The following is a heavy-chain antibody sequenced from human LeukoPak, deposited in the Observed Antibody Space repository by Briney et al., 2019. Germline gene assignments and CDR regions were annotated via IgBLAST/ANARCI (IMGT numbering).Heavy chain of an antibody. D-gene: IGHD4-11*01. CDR1: GGSLSGYY. Sequence: SETLSLTCAVYGGSLSGYYWSWIRQPPGKGLEWIGEINHSGSTNYNPSLKSRVTISVDTSKNQFSLKLSSVTAADTAVYYCARGVYSNYYYYMDVWGKGTTVTVSS. J-gene: IGHJ6*03. V-gene: IGHV4-34*01. CDR3: ARGVYSNYYYYMDV. CDR2: INHSGST.